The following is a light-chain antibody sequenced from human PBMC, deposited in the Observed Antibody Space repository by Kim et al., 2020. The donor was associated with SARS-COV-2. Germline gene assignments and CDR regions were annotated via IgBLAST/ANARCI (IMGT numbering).Light chain of an antibody. CDR1: QSVSSY. V-gene: IGKV3-11*01. CDR2: DAS. CDR3: QQRSNWPPRGT. Sequence: EIVLTQSPATLSLSPGERATLPCRASQSVSSYLAWYQQKPGQAPRLLIYDASNRATGIPARFSGSGSGTDFTLTISSLEPEDFAVYYCQQRSNWPPRGTFGGGTKVEIK. J-gene: IGKJ4*01.